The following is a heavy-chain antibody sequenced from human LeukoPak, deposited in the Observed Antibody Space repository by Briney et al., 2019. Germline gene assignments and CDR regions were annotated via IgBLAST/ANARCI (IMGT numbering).Heavy chain of an antibody. J-gene: IGHJ4*02. CDR1: GFTFSNYA. CDR2: ISSNGDAT. Sequence: GGSLRLSCAASGFTFSNYALHWVRQAPGKGLEYVSAISSNGDATFYANSVKGRFTISRDNSKNTLYLQMGSLRAEDMAVYYCVRVGNYRKFAYWAKGTRVTVSP. D-gene: IGHD4-11*01. CDR3: VRVGNYRKFAY. V-gene: IGHV3-64*01.